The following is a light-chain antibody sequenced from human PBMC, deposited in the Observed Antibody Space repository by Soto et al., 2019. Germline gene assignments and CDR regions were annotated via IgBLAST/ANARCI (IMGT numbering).Light chain of an antibody. CDR3: QQYGSSPPT. CDR2: GAS. J-gene: IGKJ1*01. CDR1: RSVSNNY. V-gene: IGKV3-20*01. Sequence: EIVLTQSPGTLSLSPGERATLSCRASRSVSNNYVAWYQRKPGQAPRLLIYGASSRATDIPRRLSGSLSGTDFTLTITRLEPEDFAVYYCQQYGSSPPTFGQGTKVESK.